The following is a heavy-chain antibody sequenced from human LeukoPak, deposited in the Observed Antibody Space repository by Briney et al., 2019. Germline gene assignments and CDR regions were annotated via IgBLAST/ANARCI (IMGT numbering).Heavy chain of an antibody. CDR2: IRTDGTDE. Sequence: GSLRLSCVASGFTFSNYGMHWFRQVPGKGLDWVAFIRTDGTDERYADSVKGRFTISRDNSKNTLYLQMNTLTPEDTALYHCARCNTADVPSGNWGQGTLVTVSS. J-gene: IGHJ4*02. D-gene: IGHD2/OR15-2a*01. V-gene: IGHV3-30*02. CDR1: GFTFSNYG. CDR3: ARCNTADVPSGN.